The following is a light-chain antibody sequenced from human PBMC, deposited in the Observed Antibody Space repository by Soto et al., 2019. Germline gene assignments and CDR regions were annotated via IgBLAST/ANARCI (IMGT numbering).Light chain of an antibody. CDR1: QSLLHSNGYNY. CDR3: MQALQTPYT. Sequence: DLVMTQSPLSLPVTPGEPASISCRSSQSLLHSNGYNYLDWYLQKPGQSPQLLIYLGSNRASGVPDRFSGSGSGTDFRLKISRVEAEEVGVYYCMQALQTPYTFGQGTKLEIK. J-gene: IGKJ2*01. V-gene: IGKV2-28*01. CDR2: LGS.